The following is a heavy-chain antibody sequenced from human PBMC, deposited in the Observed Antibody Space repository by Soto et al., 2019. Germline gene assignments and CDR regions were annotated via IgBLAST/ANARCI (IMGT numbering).Heavy chain of an antibody. Sequence: QVQLVESGGGVVQPGRSLRLSCAASGFTFSSYGMHWVRQAPGKGLEWVAVISYDGSNKYYADSVKGRFTISRDNSKNPMYLQMNSLRAEDTAVYYCAKGREWLRLWGSFDYWGQGTLVTVSS. CDR2: ISYDGSNK. V-gene: IGHV3-30*18. CDR1: GFTFSSYG. CDR3: AKGREWLRLWGSFDY. D-gene: IGHD5-12*01. J-gene: IGHJ4*02.